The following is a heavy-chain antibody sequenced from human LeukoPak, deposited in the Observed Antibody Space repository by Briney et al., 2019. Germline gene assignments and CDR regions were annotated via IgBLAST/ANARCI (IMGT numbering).Heavy chain of an antibody. Sequence: GGSLRLSCAASGFTFSMYAMHWVRQAPGKGLEWVSVIYSGAITYYADSVKGRFTISRDNSKNTLYLQMNSLRAEDTAVYYCARDRDWGYFDYWGQGTLVTVSS. CDR3: ARDRDWGYFDY. V-gene: IGHV3-53*01. CDR2: IYSGAIT. CDR1: GFTFSMYA. D-gene: IGHD7-27*01. J-gene: IGHJ4*02.